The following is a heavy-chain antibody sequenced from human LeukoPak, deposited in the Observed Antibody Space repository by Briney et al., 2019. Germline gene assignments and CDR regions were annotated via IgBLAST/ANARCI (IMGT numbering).Heavy chain of an antibody. Sequence: PGGSLRLSCAASGFTFSSYAMTWVRQAPGKGLEWVSAVSNSGDSTYYADSVKGRFTISRDNSKNTLYLQMSSLRADDTAVYYCAHFWGELDYWGQGTLVTVSS. J-gene: IGHJ4*02. V-gene: IGHV3-23*01. CDR2: VSNSGDST. CDR3: AHFWGELDY. D-gene: IGHD3-3*02. CDR1: GFTFSSYA.